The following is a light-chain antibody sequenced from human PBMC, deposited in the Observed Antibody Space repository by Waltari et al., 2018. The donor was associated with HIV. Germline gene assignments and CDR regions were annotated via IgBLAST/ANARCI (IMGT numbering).Light chain of an antibody. Sequence: QSALTQPASVSGSPGQSITISCTVTSSDVGSYNRVSWYQQYPGKAPKLIIYEVPKRPPVVSNRFSGSKSGNTASLTLSGLQADDEADYYCSSYAGARVFGGGTNLIVL. CDR2: EVP. CDR1: SSDVGSYNR. V-gene: IGLV2-23*02. CDR3: SSYAGARV. J-gene: IGLJ3*02.